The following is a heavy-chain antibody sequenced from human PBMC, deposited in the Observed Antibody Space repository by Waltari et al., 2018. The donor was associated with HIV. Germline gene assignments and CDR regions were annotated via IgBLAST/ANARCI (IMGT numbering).Heavy chain of an antibody. CDR1: GFTFSSYW. Sequence: EVQLVESGGGLVQPGGSLRLSCAASGFTFSSYWMHWVRQAPGKGLVWVSRIMSDASSTSYADSVKGRFTISRDNAKNTLYLQMNSLRAEDTAVYYCARIYSSGWYEYFDYWGQGTLVTVSS. D-gene: IGHD6-19*01. CDR2: IMSDASST. CDR3: ARIYSSGWYEYFDY. J-gene: IGHJ4*02. V-gene: IGHV3-74*01.